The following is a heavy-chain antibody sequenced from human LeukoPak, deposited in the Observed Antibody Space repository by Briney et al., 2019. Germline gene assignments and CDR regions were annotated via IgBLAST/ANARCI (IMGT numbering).Heavy chain of an antibody. CDR2: IYYSGST. Sequence: SETLSLICTVSGGSISSYYWSWIRQPPGKGLEWIGYIYYSGSTKYNPSLKSRVTISVDTSKIQFSLELSSVTAADTAVYYCARVVDHGYSDYWGLGTLVTVSS. CDR1: GGSISSYY. CDR3: ARVVDHGYSDY. V-gene: IGHV4-59*01. D-gene: IGHD5-24*01. J-gene: IGHJ4*02.